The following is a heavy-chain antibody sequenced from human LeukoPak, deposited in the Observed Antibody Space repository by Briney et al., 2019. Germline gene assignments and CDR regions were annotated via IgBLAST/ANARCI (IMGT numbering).Heavy chain of an antibody. Sequence: GGSLRLSCAASGFTFSSYAMSWVRQAPGKGLEWVSAISGSGGSTYYADSVKGRFTISRDISKNTLYLQMNSLRAEDTAVYYCAKAMYYYGSGSYYYYYGMDVWGQGTTVTVSS. J-gene: IGHJ6*02. CDR3: AKAMYYYGSGSYYYYYGMDV. CDR1: GFTFSSYA. D-gene: IGHD3-10*01. CDR2: ISGSGGST. V-gene: IGHV3-23*01.